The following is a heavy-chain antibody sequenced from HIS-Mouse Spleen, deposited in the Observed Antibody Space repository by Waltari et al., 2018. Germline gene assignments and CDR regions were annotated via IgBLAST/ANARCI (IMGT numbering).Heavy chain of an antibody. D-gene: IGHD1-1*01. Sequence: QVQLQQWGAGLLKPSETLSLTCAVYGGSFSGYYWRWIRPPPGKGLEWIGEINHSGSTNYNPSLKSRVTISVDTSKNQFSLKLSSVTAADTAVYYCARATGTHYYYYGMDVWGQWTTVTVSS. J-gene: IGHJ6*02. CDR2: INHSGST. V-gene: IGHV4-34*01. CDR3: ARATGTHYYYYGMDV. CDR1: GGSFSGYY.